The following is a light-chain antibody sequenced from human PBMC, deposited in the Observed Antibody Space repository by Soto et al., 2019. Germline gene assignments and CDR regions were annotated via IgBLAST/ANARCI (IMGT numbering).Light chain of an antibody. Sequence: VVLTQSRSTLYLSPGERSTLSCRASQSVSSSYLAWYQQRPGQAPRLLIYGASRRASGIPESFSGSGSGTDFTLTISRLEPEDFAVYYCQHYGSSPLTFGGGTKVDIK. CDR2: GAS. CDR1: QSVSSSY. J-gene: IGKJ4*01. CDR3: QHYGSSPLT. V-gene: IGKV3-20*01.